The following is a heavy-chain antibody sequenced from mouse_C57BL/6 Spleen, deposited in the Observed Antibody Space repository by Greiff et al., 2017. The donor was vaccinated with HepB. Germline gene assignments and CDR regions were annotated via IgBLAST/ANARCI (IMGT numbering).Heavy chain of an antibody. CDR2: ISGGGGNT. V-gene: IGHV5-9*01. Sequence: EVKLVESGGGLVKPGGSLKLSCAASGFTFSSYTMSWVRQTPEKRLEWVATISGGGGNTYYPDSVKGRFTISRDNATNTLYLQMSSLRSEDTALYYCARLGQGRYYFDYWGQGTTLTVSS. J-gene: IGHJ2*01. CDR3: ARLGQGRYYFDY. CDR1: GFTFSSYT. D-gene: IGHD3-3*01.